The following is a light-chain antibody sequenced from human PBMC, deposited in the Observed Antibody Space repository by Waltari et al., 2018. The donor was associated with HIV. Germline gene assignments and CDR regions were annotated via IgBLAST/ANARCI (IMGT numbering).Light chain of an antibody. V-gene: IGLV2-8*01. J-gene: IGLJ2*01. CDR2: DVT. CDR3: SSYAGSAVV. CDR1: GNDVGGYNY. Sequence: SGSPGQSVTISCTGTGNDVGGYNYVSWYQLHPGKAPKLLIYDVTKRPSGVPDRFSGSKPGNTASLTVSGLQGDDEADYYCSSYAGSAVVFGGGTKLTVL.